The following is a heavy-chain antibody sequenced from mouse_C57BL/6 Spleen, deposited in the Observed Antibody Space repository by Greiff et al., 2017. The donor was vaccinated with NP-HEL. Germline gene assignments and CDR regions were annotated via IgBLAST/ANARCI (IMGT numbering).Heavy chain of an antibody. D-gene: IGHD1-1*01. Sequence: QVQLQQPGAELVMPGASVKLSCKASGYTFTSYWMHWVKQRPGQGLEWIGEIDPSDSYTNYNQKFKGKSTLTVDKSSSTAYMQLSSLTSEDSAVYYCARTSYYYGSSYEYYFDYWGQGTTLTVSS. V-gene: IGHV1-69*01. CDR2: IDPSDSYT. CDR3: ARTSYYYGSSYEYYFDY. CDR1: GYTFTSYW. J-gene: IGHJ2*01.